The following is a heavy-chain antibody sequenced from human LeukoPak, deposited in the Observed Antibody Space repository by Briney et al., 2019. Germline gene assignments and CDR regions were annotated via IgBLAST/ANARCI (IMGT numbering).Heavy chain of an antibody. CDR1: GFTVSSNY. Sequence: GGSLRLSCVASGFTVSSNYMSWVRQAPGKGLEWVSVIYSGGSTYYADSVKGRFTISRDNSKNTLYLQMNSLRAEDTAVYYCARDPDLYGGNPPGDYWGQGTLVTVSS. CDR2: IYSGGST. D-gene: IGHD4-23*01. V-gene: IGHV3-53*01. CDR3: ARDPDLYGGNPPGDY. J-gene: IGHJ4*02.